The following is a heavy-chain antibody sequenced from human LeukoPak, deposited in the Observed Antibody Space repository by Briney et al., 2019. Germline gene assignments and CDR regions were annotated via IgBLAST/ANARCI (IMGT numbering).Heavy chain of an antibody. J-gene: IGHJ3*02. CDR2: IYHSGST. Sequence: SETLSLTCTVSGGSISSGGYYWSWIRQPPGKGLEWIGYIYHSGSTYYNPSLKSRVTISVDRSKNQFSLKLSSVTAADTAVYYCRILWEDAFDIWGQGTMVTVSS. D-gene: IGHD3-10*01. CDR1: GGSISSGGYY. V-gene: IGHV4-30-2*01. CDR3: RILWEDAFDI.